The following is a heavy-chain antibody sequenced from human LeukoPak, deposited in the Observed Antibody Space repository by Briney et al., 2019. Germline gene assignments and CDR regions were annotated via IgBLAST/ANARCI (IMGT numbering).Heavy chain of an antibody. Sequence: GGSLRLSCAASGFTFSSYAMSWVRQPPGKGLEWVSTISLIGGSTYYADSVKGRFTISRDNSKNTVYLQMNSLRAEDTAVYYCAKGVVVVAAKYYFDYWGQGTLATVSS. V-gene: IGHV3-23*01. CDR1: GFTFSSYA. J-gene: IGHJ4*02. CDR3: AKGVVVVAAKYYFDY. CDR2: ISLIGGST. D-gene: IGHD2-15*01.